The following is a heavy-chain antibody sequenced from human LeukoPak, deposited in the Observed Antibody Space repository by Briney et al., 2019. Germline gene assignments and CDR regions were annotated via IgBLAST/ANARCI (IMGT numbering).Heavy chain of an antibody. CDR1: GYTFTIYD. V-gene: IGHV1-8*03. CDR3: ARGLRRSNYFDY. J-gene: IGHJ4*02. CDR2: MNPNSGNT. Sequence: ASVKVSSKASGYTFTIYDMNWVGQATGQGREWMGWMNPNSGNTGYAQKFQGRVTITRNTSISTAYMELSSLRSEDTAVYYCARGLRRSNYFDYWGQGTLVTVSS.